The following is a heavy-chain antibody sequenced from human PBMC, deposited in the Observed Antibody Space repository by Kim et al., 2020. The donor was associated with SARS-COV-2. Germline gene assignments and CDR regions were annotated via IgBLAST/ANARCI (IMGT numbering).Heavy chain of an antibody. Sequence: SVKGRFTISSDDYKNTVYLQMNSLRAEDTAVYYCASVEWTSVSWCVPSDYWGQGTLVTVSS. V-gene: IGHV3-33*03. CDR3: ASVEWTSVSWCVPSDY. J-gene: IGHJ4*02. D-gene: IGHD2-8*02.